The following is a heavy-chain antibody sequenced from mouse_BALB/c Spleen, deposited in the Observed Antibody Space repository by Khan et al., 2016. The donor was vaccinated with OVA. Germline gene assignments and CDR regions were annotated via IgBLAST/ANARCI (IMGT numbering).Heavy chain of an antibody. Sequence: QIQLVQSGAELARPGASVKMSCKASGYTFTSYTIHWIKLRPGQGLEWIGFINPSNGYTNYNQKFKDKATLTADKSSTTVYMQLSSLTCDDSPVYNCVRDGAYHRNDGWFAYWGQGTLVTVSA. CDR1: GYTFTSYT. J-gene: IGHJ3*01. CDR2: INPSNGYT. V-gene: IGHV1-4*01. CDR3: VRDGAYHRNDGWFAY. D-gene: IGHD2-14*01.